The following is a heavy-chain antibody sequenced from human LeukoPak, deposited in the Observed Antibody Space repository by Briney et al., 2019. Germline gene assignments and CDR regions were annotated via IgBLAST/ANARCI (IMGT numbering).Heavy chain of an antibody. CDR3: AKVSSFGQYAGYFDY. CDR1: GFTFSSYA. V-gene: IGHV3-23*01. D-gene: IGHD3-10*01. CDR2: ISGSGGST. J-gene: IGHJ4*02. Sequence: TGGSLRLSCAASGFTFSSYAMSWVRQAPGKGLEWVSAISGSGGSTYYADSVKGRFTISRDNSKNTLYLQMNSLRAEDTAVYYCAKVSSFGQYAGYFDYWGQGTLVTVSS.